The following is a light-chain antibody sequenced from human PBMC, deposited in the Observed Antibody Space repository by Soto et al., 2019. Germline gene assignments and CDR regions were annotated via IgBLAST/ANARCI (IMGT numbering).Light chain of an antibody. J-gene: IGKJ2*01. Sequence: EIVMTQSPATLSLSPGERATLSCRASQRVSSNLAWYQQKPGQAPRLLIYAASTRATGIPARFSGSGSGTEFTLTISSLQSEDFAAYYCQQYYSWPHFTFGQGTKLEIK. CDR3: QQYYSWPHFT. CDR2: AAS. CDR1: QRVSSN. V-gene: IGKV3-15*01.